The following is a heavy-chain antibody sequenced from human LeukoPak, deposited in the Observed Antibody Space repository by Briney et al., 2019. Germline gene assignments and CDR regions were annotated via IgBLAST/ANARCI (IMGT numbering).Heavy chain of an antibody. J-gene: IGHJ5*02. Sequence: PSETLSLTCTVSGGSISSYYWSWFRQPPGKGLEWIGYIYYSGSTNYNPSLKSRVTISVDTSKNQFSLQLSSVTAADTAVYYCARDVAPAAMADNWFDPWGQGTLVTVSS. CDR1: GGSISSYY. V-gene: IGHV4-59*01. CDR3: ARDVAPAAMADNWFDP. CDR2: IYYSGST. D-gene: IGHD2-2*01.